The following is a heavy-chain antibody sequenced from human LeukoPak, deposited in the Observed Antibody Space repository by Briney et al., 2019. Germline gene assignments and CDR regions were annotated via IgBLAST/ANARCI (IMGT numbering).Heavy chain of an antibody. D-gene: IGHD3-3*01. J-gene: IGHJ6*03. Sequence: ASVKVSCKASGYTSTNYYIHWVRQAPGQGLEWMGLINPGGDNTDYAQNFQGRVTMTRDTSTSTVYMGLSSLRSEDTAVYYCAREPSGRFLEWLRRSVEDYYYMDVWGQGTMVTVSS. V-gene: IGHV1-46*01. CDR2: INPGGDNT. CDR3: AREPSGRFLEWLRRSVEDYYYMDV. CDR1: GYTSTNYY.